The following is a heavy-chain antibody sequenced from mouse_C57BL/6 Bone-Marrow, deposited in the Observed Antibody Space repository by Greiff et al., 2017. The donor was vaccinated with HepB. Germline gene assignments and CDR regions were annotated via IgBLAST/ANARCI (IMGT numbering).Heavy chain of an antibody. D-gene: IGHD4-1*01. CDR1: GFTFTDYY. J-gene: IGHJ2*01. CDR3: ARRNWDRYFDY. Sequence: EVHLVESGGGLVQPGGSLSLSCAASGFTFTDYYMSWVRQPPGKALEWLGFIRNKANGYTTEYSASVKGRFTISRDNYQSILYLQINALRAEDSATYYCARRNWDRYFDYWGQGTTLTVSS. V-gene: IGHV7-3*01. CDR2: IRNKANGYTT.